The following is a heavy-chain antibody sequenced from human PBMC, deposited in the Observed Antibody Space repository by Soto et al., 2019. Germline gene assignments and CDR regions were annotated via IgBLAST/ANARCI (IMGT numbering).Heavy chain of an antibody. V-gene: IGHV1-46*03. CDR1: GYTFTSYY. CDR2: INPSGGST. Sequence: ASVKVSCKASGYTFTSYYMHWVRQAPGQGLEWMGIINPSGGSTSYAQKFQGRVTMTRDTSTSTVYMELSSLRSEDTAVYYCARGGYSLRFLEWLVFAPLDYWGQGTLVTVPS. CDR3: ARGGYSLRFLEWLVFAPLDY. J-gene: IGHJ4*02. D-gene: IGHD3-3*01.